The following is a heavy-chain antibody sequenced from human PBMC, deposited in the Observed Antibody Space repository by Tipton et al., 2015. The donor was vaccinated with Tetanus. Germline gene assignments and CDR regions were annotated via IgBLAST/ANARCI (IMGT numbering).Heavy chain of an antibody. CDR2: VYSTGTT. CDR3: ARHDLRLGELSLLSPFDY. Sequence: LRLSCAVSGDSLNSGHYWTWIRQAAGKGLEWIGRVYSTGTTDYSPSLKSRVTMSVDTSKNELSLRLTSVTAADTAVYYCARHDLRLGELSLLSPFDYWGQGTLVTVSS. V-gene: IGHV4-4*07. D-gene: IGHD3-16*02. J-gene: IGHJ4*02. CDR1: GDSLNSGHY.